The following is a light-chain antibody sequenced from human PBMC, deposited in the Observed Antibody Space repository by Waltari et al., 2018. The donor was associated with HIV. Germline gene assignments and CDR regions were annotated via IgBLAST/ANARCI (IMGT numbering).Light chain of an antibody. CDR3: CSYTAIHTLI. CDR2: GVY. V-gene: IGLV2-14*01. Sequence: QSALTQPASVSGSPGQSITISCAGTTSDIGIFDSDSWYQQHPGRAPQLMIFGVYSRPSGVSSRFSGSKSGNTASLTISGLQAEDEANYYCCSYTAIHTLIFGGGTKLTVL. CDR1: TSDIGIFDS. J-gene: IGLJ2*01.